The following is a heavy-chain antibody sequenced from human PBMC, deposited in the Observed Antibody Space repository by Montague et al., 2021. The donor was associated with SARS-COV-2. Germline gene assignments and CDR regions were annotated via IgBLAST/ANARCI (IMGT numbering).Heavy chain of an antibody. Sequence: SETLSLTCTVSGGSISSYCWSWIRQPPGKGLEWIGYIYYSGSTNYNPSLKSRVTISVDTSKNQFSLKLRSVTAADTAVYYCARGSGWIGNAFDIWGQGTMVTVSS. CDR3: ARGSGWIGNAFDI. J-gene: IGHJ3*02. CDR2: IYYSGST. D-gene: IGHD6-19*01. V-gene: IGHV4-59*01. CDR1: GGSISSYC.